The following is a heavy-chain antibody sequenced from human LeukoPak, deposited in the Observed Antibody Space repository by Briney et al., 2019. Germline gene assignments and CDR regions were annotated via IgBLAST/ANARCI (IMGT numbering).Heavy chain of an antibody. CDR1: GGSISSYY. D-gene: IGHD4/OR15-4a*01. J-gene: IGHJ6*02. CDR2: IYYSGST. CDR3: ARKRGATNYYYYGMDV. Sequence: SETLSLTCTVSGGSISSYYRSWIRQPPGKGLEWIGYIYYSGSTNYNPSLKSRVTISVDTSKNQFSLKLSSVTAADTAVYYCARKRGATNYYYYGMDVWGQGTTVTVSS. V-gene: IGHV4-59*01.